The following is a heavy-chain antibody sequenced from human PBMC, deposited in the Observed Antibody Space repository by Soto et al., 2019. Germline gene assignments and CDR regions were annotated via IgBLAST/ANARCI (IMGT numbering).Heavy chain of an antibody. J-gene: IGHJ2*01. CDR2: ISGSGGST. CDR1: GFTFSSYA. CDR3: PRRTVRWYLDH. Sequence: EVQLLESGGGLVQPGGSLRLSCAASGFTFSSYAMSWVRQAPGRGLEWVSAISGSGGSTYYADSVKVRFTISRENSKNALYLQRNAMRPDDTSVDYSPRRTVRWYLDHMRRGALFTVAS. D-gene: IGHD4-17*01. V-gene: IGHV3-23*01.